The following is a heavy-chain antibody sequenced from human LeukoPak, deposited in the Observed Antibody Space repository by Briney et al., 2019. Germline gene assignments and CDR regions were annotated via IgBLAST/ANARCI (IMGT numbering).Heavy chain of an antibody. CDR2: ISSSGSTI. CDR1: GFSFSSYW. J-gene: IGHJ3*02. D-gene: IGHD4-17*01. Sequence: PGGSLRLSCAASGFSFSSYWMNWVRQAPGKGLEWVSYISSSGSTIYYADSVKGRFTISRDNAKNSLYLQMNSLRAEDTAVYYCARATASADYGDFVQTYDAFDIWGQGTMVTVSS. CDR3: ARATASADYGDFVQTYDAFDI. V-gene: IGHV3-48*04.